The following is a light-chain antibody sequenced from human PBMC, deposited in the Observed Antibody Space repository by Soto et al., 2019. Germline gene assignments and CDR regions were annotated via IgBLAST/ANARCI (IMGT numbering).Light chain of an antibody. V-gene: IGLV2-11*01. CDR1: SSDVGRYDY. CDR2: DVT. CDR3: CSFACSYSYV. Sequence: QSALAQPRSVSASPGQSVTISCTGTSSDVGRYDYVSWYQQHPGKAPKLIVYDVTERPSGVPGRFSGSKSGNTASLTISGLEAEDEADYSCCSFACSYSYVFGTGTKVTVL. J-gene: IGLJ1*01.